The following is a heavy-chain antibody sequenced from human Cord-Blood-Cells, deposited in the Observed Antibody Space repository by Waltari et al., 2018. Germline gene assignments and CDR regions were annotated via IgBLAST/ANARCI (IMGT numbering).Heavy chain of an antibody. Sequence: QVQLQESGPGLVKPSGTLSPTCAVSGGSISSSNWWSWVRQPPGKGLEWIGENLHSGRSNVTPARKSRVTNAVDKAKNQVPLKLSSVTAADTAVYCGARALSLAGDAFDIWGQGTMVTVSS. CDR3: ARALSLAGDAFDI. CDR2: NLHSGRS. V-gene: IGHV4-4*01. J-gene: IGHJ3*02. D-gene: IGHD6-19*01. CDR1: GGSISSSNW.